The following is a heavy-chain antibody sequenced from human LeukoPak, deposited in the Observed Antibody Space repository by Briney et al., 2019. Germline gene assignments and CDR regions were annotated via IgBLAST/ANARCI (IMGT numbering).Heavy chain of an antibody. CDR3: ARGSSGYYYDGLAY. V-gene: IGHV4-34*01. Sequence: PSETLSLTCTVSGGSISGYYWSWIRQPPGKGLEWIGEINHSGSTNYNPSLKSRVTISVDTSKNQFSLKLSSVTAADTAVYYCARGSSGYYYDGLAYWGQGTLVTVSS. D-gene: IGHD3-22*01. CDR1: GGSISGYY. J-gene: IGHJ4*02. CDR2: INHSGST.